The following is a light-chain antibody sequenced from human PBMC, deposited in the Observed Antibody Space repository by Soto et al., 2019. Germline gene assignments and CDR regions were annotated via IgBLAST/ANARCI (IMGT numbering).Light chain of an antibody. CDR1: QSVSSSY. CDR2: GAS. Sequence: EIVLTQSPATLSLSPGERATLSCRASQSVSSSYVAWYQKKPGQAPRLLMYGASSRATGIPDRFSGSGSGTDFTLTISRLEPEDFVVYYCQQYGRTPPTFGQGTKVDIK. CDR3: QQYGRTPPT. J-gene: IGKJ1*01. V-gene: IGKV3-20*01.